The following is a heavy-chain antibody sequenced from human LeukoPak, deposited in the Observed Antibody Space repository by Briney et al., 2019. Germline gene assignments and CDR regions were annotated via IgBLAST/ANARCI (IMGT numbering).Heavy chain of an antibody. V-gene: IGHV3-23*01. CDR3: AKDQLSCSGGSCYSDVDLPDY. CDR2: ISGSGGST. D-gene: IGHD2-15*01. CDR1: GFTFSSYA. Sequence: GGSLRLSCAASGFTFSSYAMSWVRQAPGKGLEWVSAISGSGGSTYYADSVKGRFTISRDNSKNTLYLQMNSLRAEDTAVYYCAKDQLSCSGGSCYSDVDLPDYWGQGTLVTVSS. J-gene: IGHJ4*02.